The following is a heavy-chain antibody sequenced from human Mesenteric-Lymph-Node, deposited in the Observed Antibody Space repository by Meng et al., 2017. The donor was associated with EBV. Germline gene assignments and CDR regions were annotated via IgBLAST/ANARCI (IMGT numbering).Heavy chain of an antibody. V-gene: IGHV1-18*01. D-gene: IGHD3-10*01. CDR1: GYRFNSYG. Sequence: QVPLVQSGAEVKKPGASVKVSCKASGYRFNSYGSSCVRQAPGQGLEWMGWISADNGNTIFAQKFQGRVTMTADSSTSTAYMEVTSLTSDDTAVYYCASGGSGINFDYWGQGTLVTVSS. CDR2: ISADNGNT. CDR3: ASGGSGINFDY. J-gene: IGHJ4*02.